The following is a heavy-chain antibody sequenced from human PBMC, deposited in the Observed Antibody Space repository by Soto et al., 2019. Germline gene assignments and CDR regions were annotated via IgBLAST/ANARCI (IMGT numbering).Heavy chain of an antibody. J-gene: IGHJ4*02. CDR2: IYYSGST. CDR1: GGSITSSSYY. V-gene: IGHV4-39*01. D-gene: IGHD3-22*01. CDR3: ARQGAYFHESSGYEFDY. Sequence: SETLSLTCTVSGGSITSSSYYWGWIGQPPGKGLEWIGSIYYSGSTYYNPSLKSRVSMSVDTSKNQFSLKLSSVTAADTAVYHCARQGAYFHESSGYEFDYWGQGTLVTVSS.